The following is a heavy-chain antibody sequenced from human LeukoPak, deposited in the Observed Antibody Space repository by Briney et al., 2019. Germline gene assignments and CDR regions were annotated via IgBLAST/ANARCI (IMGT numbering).Heavy chain of an antibody. V-gene: IGHV4-39*01. CDR1: GGSIGSSSYY. CDR2: IYYSGST. D-gene: IGHD1-26*01. CDR3: ASLRERSYYARGFDY. Sequence: SETLSLTCTVSGGSIGSSSYYWGWIRQPPGKGLAWIGSIYYSGSTYYNPSLKSRVTISVDTSKNQFSLRLSSVTAADTAVYYCASLRERSYYARGFDYWGQGTLVTVSS. J-gene: IGHJ4*02.